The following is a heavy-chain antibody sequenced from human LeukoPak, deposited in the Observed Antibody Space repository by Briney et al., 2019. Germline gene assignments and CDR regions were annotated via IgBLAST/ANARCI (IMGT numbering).Heavy chain of an antibody. J-gene: IGHJ4*02. CDR3: ATYGSGRKFDY. CDR1: GFTLSDAW. CDR2: IKSKTNAGTT. V-gene: IGHV3-15*01. Sequence: GGSLRLSCSASGFTLSDAWMSWVRQVPGKGLEWVGHIKSKTNAGTTDYAAPVKGRFTISKDDSKNTLYLQMNNLKTEDAAVYYCATYGSGRKFDYWGQGTLVTVSS. D-gene: IGHD3-10*01.